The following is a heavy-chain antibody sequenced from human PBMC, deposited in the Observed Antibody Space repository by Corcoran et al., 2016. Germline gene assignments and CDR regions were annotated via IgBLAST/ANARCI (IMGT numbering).Heavy chain of an antibody. CDR3: AKGIRVVVTATIAFDI. D-gene: IGHD2-21*02. V-gene: IGHV3-23*01. CDR2: ISGSGGST. Sequence: EVQLLESGGGLVQPGGSLRLSCAASGFTFSSYAMSWVRQAPGQGLEWVSAISGSGGSTDYADSVKGRFTISRDNSKNTLYLQMNSLRAEDTAVYYCAKGIRVVVTATIAFDIWGQGTMVTVSS. CDR1: GFTFSSYA. J-gene: IGHJ3*02.